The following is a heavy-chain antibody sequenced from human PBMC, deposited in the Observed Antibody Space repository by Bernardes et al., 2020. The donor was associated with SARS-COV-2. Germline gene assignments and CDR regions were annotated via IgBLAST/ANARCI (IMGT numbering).Heavy chain of an antibody. CDR1: GFTLSRSW. CDR3: ARGLGSSGYPDY. CDR2: INYDGSGA. Sequence: RGSLRLSCAASGFTLSRSWMHWVRQAPGQGLVCVSRINYDGSGATYADSVRGRFTISRDNAKNTLYLQMNSLGAEDTAVYYCARGLGSSGYPDYWGQGTLVTVSS. D-gene: IGHD3-22*01. J-gene: IGHJ4*02. V-gene: IGHV3-74*01.